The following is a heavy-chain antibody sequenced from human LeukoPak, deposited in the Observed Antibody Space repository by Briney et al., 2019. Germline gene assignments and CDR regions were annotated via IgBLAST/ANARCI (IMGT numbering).Heavy chain of an antibody. V-gene: IGHV3-23*01. CDR3: TRRAGGNLYDLDN. D-gene: IGHD2-8*02. CDR2: VSGGGFDT. J-gene: IGHJ4*02. Sequence: GGSLRLSCVASGFTLSNYVMSWVRQAPGKGLEWVSGVSGGGFDTYYTDSVKGRFTISRDNSKNMVYLQMNSLRAEDTAVYYCTRRAGGNLYDLDNWGQGTLVTVSS. CDR1: GFTLSNYV.